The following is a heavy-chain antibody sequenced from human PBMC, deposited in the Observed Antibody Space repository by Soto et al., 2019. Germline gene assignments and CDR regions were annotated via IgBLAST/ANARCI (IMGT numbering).Heavy chain of an antibody. CDR2: FYYTGST. J-gene: IGHJ2*01. CDR3: AKSGRATHWYFDL. V-gene: IGHV4-39*01. D-gene: IGHD1-1*01. Sequence: NPSETLSLTCTVSGGPISSSSYYWGWIRQPPGKGLEWIVSFYYTGSTYDNPSLKSRITTSVDTSKNQLSLKLNSVTAADTAVYYCAKSGRATHWYFDLWGRGTLVTVS. CDR1: GGPISSSSYY.